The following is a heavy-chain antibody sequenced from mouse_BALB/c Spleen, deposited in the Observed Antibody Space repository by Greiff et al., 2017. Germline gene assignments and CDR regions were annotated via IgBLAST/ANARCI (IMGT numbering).Heavy chain of an antibody. J-gene: IGHJ3*01. CDR3: ARDFFYGYSPY. Sequence: EVKLVESGGGLVQPGGSLRLSCATSGFTFTDYYMSWVRQPPGKALEWLGFIRNKANGYTTEYSASVKGRFTISRDNSQSILYLQMNTLRAEDSATYYCARDFFYGYSPYWGQGTLVTVSA. V-gene: IGHV7-3*02. CDR2: IRNKANGYTT. D-gene: IGHD2-2*01. CDR1: GFTFTDYY.